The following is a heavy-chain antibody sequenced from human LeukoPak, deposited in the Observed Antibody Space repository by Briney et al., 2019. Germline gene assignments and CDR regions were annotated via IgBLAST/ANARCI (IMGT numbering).Heavy chain of an antibody. Sequence: GASVKVSCKASGYTFTGYYMHWVRQAPGQGLEWMGWISVYNANTNYAQKLQGRVTMTTDTSTSTAYMELRSLRSVDTAVYYCARDHWQTPSYFDYWGQGTLVTVSS. J-gene: IGHJ4*02. CDR2: ISVYNANT. V-gene: IGHV1-18*04. CDR3: ARDHWQTPSYFDY. CDR1: GYTFTGYY. D-gene: IGHD1-1*01.